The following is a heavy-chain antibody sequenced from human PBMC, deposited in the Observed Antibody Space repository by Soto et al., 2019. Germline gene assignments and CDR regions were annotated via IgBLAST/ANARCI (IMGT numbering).Heavy chain of an antibody. CDR1: GFTFSSYG. CDR3: AIDHLMTTVTTVGY. V-gene: IGHV3-30*03. J-gene: IGHJ4*02. Sequence: QVQLVESGGGVVQPGRSLRLSCAASGFTFSSYGMHWVRQAPGKGLEWVAVISYDGSNKYYADSVKGRFTISRDNSKNTLYLQMNSLRAEDTAVYYCAIDHLMTTVTTVGYWGQGTLVTVSS. D-gene: IGHD4-17*01. CDR2: ISYDGSNK.